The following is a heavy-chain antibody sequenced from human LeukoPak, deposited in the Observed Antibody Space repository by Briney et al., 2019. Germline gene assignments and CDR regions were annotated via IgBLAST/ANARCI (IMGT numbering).Heavy chain of an antibody. CDR2: ISSSGSTI. CDR3: ARGGDYVDY. CDR1: GFTFSSYE. V-gene: IGHV3-48*03. Sequence: PGGSLRLPCAASGFTFSSYEMNWVRQAPGKGLEWVSYISSSGSTIYYADSVKGRFTISRDNAKNSLYLQMNSLRAEDAAVYYCARGGDYVDYWGQGTLVTVSS. J-gene: IGHJ4*02.